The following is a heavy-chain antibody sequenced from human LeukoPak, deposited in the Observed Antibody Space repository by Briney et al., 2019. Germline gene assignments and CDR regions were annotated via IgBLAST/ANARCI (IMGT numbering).Heavy chain of an antibody. V-gene: IGHV3-30-3*01. J-gene: IGHJ4*02. CDR1: GFTFSSYS. D-gene: IGHD6-13*01. CDR3: AGEQKLWGFDY. Sequence: GRSLRLACAAAGFTFSSYSMHWVRQAPGKGLEWVAVISYDGSNKYYADSVKGRFTISRDNSNNTLYLQMNSLRAEDTAVYYCAGEQKLWGFDYWGQGTLVTVSS. CDR2: ISYDGSNK.